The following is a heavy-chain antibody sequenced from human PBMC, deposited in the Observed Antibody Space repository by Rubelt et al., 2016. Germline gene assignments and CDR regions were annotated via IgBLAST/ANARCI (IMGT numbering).Heavy chain of an antibody. J-gene: IGHJ3*02. CDR2: ISSSGSTI. D-gene: IGHD2-2*01. V-gene: IGHV3-48*03. CDR3: ARGGAGYCSSTSCPSLWFGELFGLYDAFDI. Sequence: GMGLEWVSYISSSGSTIYYADSVKGRFTISRDNAKNSLYLQMNSLRAEDTAVYYCARGGAGYCSSTSCPSLWFGELFGLYDAFDIWGQGTMVTVSS.